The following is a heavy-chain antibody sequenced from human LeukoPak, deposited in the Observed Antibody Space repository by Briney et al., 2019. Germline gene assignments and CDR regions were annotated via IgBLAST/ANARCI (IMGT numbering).Heavy chain of an antibody. CDR2: IYYSGST. CDR3: ARETKYYDFWSGYYIGAFDI. D-gene: IGHD3-3*01. Sequence: SETLSLTCTVSAGSINNYYWSWIRQPPGKGLEWIGYIYYSGSTNYNPSLKSRVTISVDTSKKQVSLNLSSVTAADTAVYYCARETKYYDFWSGYYIGAFDIWGQGTMVTVSS. CDR1: AGSINNYY. V-gene: IGHV4-59*01. J-gene: IGHJ3*02.